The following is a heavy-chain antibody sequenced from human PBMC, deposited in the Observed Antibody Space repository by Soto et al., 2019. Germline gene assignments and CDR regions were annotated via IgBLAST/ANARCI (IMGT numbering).Heavy chain of an antibody. CDR1: GFTFRSYT. V-gene: IGHV3-33*01. D-gene: IGHD1-20*01. Sequence: PGGSLRLSCAASGFTFRSYTMHWVRQAPGKGLEWVALTWHDETNKYYADSVKGRFTISRDNSRNTLYLQMNSLRAEDTAVYYCARDLGYNSGHPFDYWGQGTQVTVFS. CDR3: ARDLGYNSGHPFDY. CDR2: TWHDETNK. J-gene: IGHJ4*02.